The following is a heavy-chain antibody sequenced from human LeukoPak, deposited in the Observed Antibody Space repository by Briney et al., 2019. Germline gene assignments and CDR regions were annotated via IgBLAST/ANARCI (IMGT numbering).Heavy chain of an antibody. CDR1: GFTFSSYW. CDR2: SRDKGNSYTT. CDR3: TKLARAPRDFDY. V-gene: IGHV3-72*01. J-gene: IGHJ4*01. D-gene: IGHD3-10*01. Sequence: PGGSLRLSCAASGFTFSSYWMNWVRQAPGKGLEWVGRSRDKGNSYTTAYAASVRGRFTISRDDSKNSLYLQMNSLKIEDTAVYYCTKLARAPRDFDYWGQGTLVTVSS.